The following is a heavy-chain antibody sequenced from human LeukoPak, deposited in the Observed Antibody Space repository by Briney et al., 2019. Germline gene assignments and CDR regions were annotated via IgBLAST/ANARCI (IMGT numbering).Heavy chain of an antibody. V-gene: IGHV3-48*04. CDR1: GFTFSSYS. CDR3: AGATRANPGYSSSWYPRAFDI. CDR2: ISSSSSTI. Sequence: PGGSLRLSCAASGFTFSSYSMNWVRQAPGKGLEWVSYISSSSSTIYYADSVKGRFTISRDNAKNSLYLQMNSLRAEDTAVYYCAGATRANPGYSSSWYPRAFDIWGQGTMVTVSS. J-gene: IGHJ3*02. D-gene: IGHD6-13*01.